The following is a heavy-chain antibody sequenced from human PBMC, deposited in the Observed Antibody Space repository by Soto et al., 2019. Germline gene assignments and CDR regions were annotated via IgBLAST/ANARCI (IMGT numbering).Heavy chain of an antibody. CDR1: GFTFSSYA. CDR3: AKNPGYCYYSSSLWFDP. Sequence: PGGSLRLSCAASGFTFSSYAMSWVRQAPGKGLEWVSAISGSGGSTYYADSVKGRFTISRDNSKNTLYLQMNSLRAEDTAVYYCAKNPGYCYYSSSLWFDPWGQGTLVTVSS. D-gene: IGHD6-6*01. V-gene: IGHV3-23*01. CDR2: ISGSGGST. J-gene: IGHJ5*02.